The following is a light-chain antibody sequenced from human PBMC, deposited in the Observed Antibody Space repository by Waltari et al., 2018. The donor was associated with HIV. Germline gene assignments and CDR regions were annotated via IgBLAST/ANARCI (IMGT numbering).Light chain of an antibody. CDR3: YSTDTSNERLV. Sequence: SYELIQPPSVSVSPGQTARITCPGGTFPKKYAYWYPQKSGQAPVLVLFDDNKRPSGIPDRFSGSTSGTLATLIITRAQVEDEGDYYCYSTDTSNERLVFGGGTKLTVL. CDR1: TFPKKY. J-gene: IGLJ3*02. CDR2: DDN. V-gene: IGLV3-10*01.